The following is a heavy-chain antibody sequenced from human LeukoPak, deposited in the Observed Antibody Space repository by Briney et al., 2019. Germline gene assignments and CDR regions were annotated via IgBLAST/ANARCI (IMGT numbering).Heavy chain of an antibody. CDR1: GFTLSSYW. J-gene: IGHJ3*02. V-gene: IGHV3-7*01. CDR3: ARVAIPSLVAFDI. CDR2: IKQDGSEK. D-gene: IGHD5-18*01. Sequence: GGSLRLSCAASGFTLSSYWMSWVRQAPGKGLEWVANIKQDGSEKYYVDSVKGRFTISRDNAKNSLYLQMNSLRAEDTAVYYCARVAIPSLVAFDIWGQGTMVTVSS.